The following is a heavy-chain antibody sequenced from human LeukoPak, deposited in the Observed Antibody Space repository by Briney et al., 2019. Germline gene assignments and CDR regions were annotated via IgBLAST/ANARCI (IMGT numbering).Heavy chain of an antibody. CDR2: IYYSGST. V-gene: IGHV4-59*11. Sequence: SETLSLTCTVSGGSISSHYWSWIRQPPGKGLEWIGYIYYSGSTNYNPSLKSRVTISVDTSKNQFSLKLSSVTAADTAVYYCARDGTMGYSGYDSAFDIWGQGTMVTVSS. J-gene: IGHJ3*02. D-gene: IGHD5-12*01. CDR3: ARDGTMGYSGYDSAFDI. CDR1: GGSISSHY.